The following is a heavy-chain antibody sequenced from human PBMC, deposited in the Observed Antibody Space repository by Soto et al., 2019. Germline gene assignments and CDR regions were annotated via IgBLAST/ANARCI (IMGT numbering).Heavy chain of an antibody. V-gene: IGHV3-74*01. Sequence: EVQLVESGGGLVQPGGSLRLSCAASGFSFSSYWIHWVRQAPGKGLVWVSRIKTDGSSTDYADSVKGRFTISRDNAKNTLYLQMISLSAEDTAVYYCAKREGNTYGLFHWGQGTLVTVSS. D-gene: IGHD5-18*01. J-gene: IGHJ4*02. CDR3: AKREGNTYGLFH. CDR2: IKTDGSST. CDR1: GFSFSSYW.